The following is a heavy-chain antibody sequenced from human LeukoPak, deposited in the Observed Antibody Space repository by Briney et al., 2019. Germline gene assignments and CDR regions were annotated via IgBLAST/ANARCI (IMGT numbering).Heavy chain of an antibody. CDR1: GYTFTGYY. J-gene: IGHJ5*02. D-gene: IGHD5-18*01. Sequence: ASVKVSCKASGYTFTGYYMHWVRQAPGQGLEWMGWINPNSGGTNYAQKFQGRVTMTRDTSISTAYMELSRLRCDDTAVYYCASAVDTASSWFDPWGEGTLVTVSS. CDR3: ASAVDTASSWFDP. CDR2: INPNSGGT. V-gene: IGHV1-2*02.